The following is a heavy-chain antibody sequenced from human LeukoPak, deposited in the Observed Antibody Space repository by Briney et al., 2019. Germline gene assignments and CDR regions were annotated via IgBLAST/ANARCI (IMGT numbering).Heavy chain of an antibody. CDR1: GFTFSSYG. J-gene: IGHJ4*02. Sequence: GGSLRLSCAASGFTFSSYGMHWVRQAPGKGLEWVAVISYDGSNKYYADSVKGRFTISRDNSMNTLYLQMNSLRAEDTAVYYCAKELYSYGTATRGYFDYWGQGTLVTVSS. D-gene: IGHD5-18*01. CDR2: ISYDGSNK. V-gene: IGHV3-30*18. CDR3: AKELYSYGTATRGYFDY.